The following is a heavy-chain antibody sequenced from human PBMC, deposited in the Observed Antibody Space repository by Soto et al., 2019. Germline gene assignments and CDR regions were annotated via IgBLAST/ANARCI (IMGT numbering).Heavy chain of an antibody. J-gene: IGHJ6*02. CDR1: GGSISSSSYY. Sequence: ETLSLTCTVSGGSISSSSYYWGWIRQPPGKGLEWVGSVYYSGSAYYNPSLKSRVTMSVDTSKNQFSLKLSSVTAADTAVYYCARGRGDYYYGMDVWGHGTTVTVSS. D-gene: IGHD4-17*01. CDR2: VYYSGSA. V-gene: IGHV4-39*01. CDR3: ARGRGDYYYGMDV.